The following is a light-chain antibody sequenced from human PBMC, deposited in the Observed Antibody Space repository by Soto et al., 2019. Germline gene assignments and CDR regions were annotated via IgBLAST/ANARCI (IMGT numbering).Light chain of an antibody. V-gene: IGKV1-39*01. CDR3: QQSYRTRT. CDR2: AAS. Sequence: DIQMTQSPSSLSASVGDRVTITCRARQSISSYVNWYQQKPGKAPKLLIYAASSLQSGVPSRFSGSGSWTDFTLNISSLQPEDFATYYCQQSYRTRTFGQGTKVEIK. J-gene: IGKJ1*01. CDR1: QSISSY.